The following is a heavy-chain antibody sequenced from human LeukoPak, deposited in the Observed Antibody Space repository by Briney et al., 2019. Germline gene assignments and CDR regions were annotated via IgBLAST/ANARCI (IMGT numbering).Heavy chain of an antibody. CDR2: IIPIFGTA. D-gene: IGHD3-22*01. V-gene: IGHV1-69*13. CDR1: GGTFSSYA. CDR3: ARAKYYYDSSGYQSYYYYGMDV. J-gene: IGHJ6*02. Sequence: SVKVSCKASGGTFSSYAISWVRQAPGQGLEWMGGIIPIFGTANYAQKFQGRVTITADESTSTAYMELSSLRSEDTAVYYCARAKYYYDSSGYQSYYYYGMDVWGQGTTVTVSS.